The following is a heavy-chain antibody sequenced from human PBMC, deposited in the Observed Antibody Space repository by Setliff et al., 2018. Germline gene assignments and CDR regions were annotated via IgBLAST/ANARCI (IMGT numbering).Heavy chain of an antibody. CDR2: IYSGGST. J-gene: IGHJ4*02. D-gene: IGHD2-21*01. CDR1: GFTVSSNY. Sequence: GGSLRLSCAASGFTVSSNYMSWVRQAPGKGLEWVSVIYSGGSTYYAASVKGRFTISSDKSKNTVYLQMNSLRAEDTAVYYCAHIAGGGNSPRHDYWGQGTLVTVSS. CDR3: AHIAGGGNSPRHDY. V-gene: IGHV3-53*01.